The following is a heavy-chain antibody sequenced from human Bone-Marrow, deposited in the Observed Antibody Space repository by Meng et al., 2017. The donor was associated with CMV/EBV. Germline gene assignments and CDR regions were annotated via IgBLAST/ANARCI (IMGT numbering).Heavy chain of an antibody. CDR2: IKSKTDGETT. Sequence: GESLKISCAASGFTFSNAWMSWVRQAPGKGLEWVGRIKSKTDGETTDYAAPVKGRFTISRDDSKNTLYLQMNSLKTEDTAVYYCTTSRNYDFWSGSNWDNWFDPWGQGTLVTVSS. V-gene: IGHV3-15*01. D-gene: IGHD3-3*01. CDR3: TTSRNYDFWSGSNWDNWFDP. CDR1: GFTFSNAW. J-gene: IGHJ5*02.